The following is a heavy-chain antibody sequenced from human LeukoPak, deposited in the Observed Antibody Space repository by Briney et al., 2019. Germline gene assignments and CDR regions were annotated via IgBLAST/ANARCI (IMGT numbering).Heavy chain of an antibody. V-gene: IGHV1-8*01. Sequence: ASVTVSCKASGYTFTSYGINWVRQAPAQGLEWMGWMNPNGGNTGYAQKFQGRVTMTRNTSISTAYMELSSLRSEDTAVYYCARGLLRGRSIRGSGRAFDIWGQGTMVTVSS. CDR1: GYTFTSYG. D-gene: IGHD3-10*01. J-gene: IGHJ3*02. CDR2: MNPNGGNT. CDR3: ARGLLRGRSIRGSGRAFDI.